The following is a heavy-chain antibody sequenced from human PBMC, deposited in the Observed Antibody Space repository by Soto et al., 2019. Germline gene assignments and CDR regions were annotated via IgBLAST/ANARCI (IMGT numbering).Heavy chain of an antibody. CDR3: AADRDYYDSSGYYYDFDY. D-gene: IGHD3-22*01. CDR1: GFTFTSSA. CDR2: IVVGSGNT. J-gene: IGHJ4*02. V-gene: IGHV1-58*01. Sequence: GASVKVSCKASGFTFTSSAVQWVRQARGQRLEWIGWIVVGSGNTNYAQKFQERVTITRDMSTSTAYMELSSLRSEDTAVYYCAADRDYYDSSGYYYDFDYWGQGTLVTVSS.